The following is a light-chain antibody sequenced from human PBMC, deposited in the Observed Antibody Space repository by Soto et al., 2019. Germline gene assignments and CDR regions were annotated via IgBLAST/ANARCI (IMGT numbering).Light chain of an antibody. V-gene: IGKV1-39*01. J-gene: IGKJ1*01. Sequence: DIQMTQSPSSLSASVGDRVTITCRASQSINSYLNWYQQKPGKAPKLLIDAASSLQSGVPSRFSGSVSGTDFTLTISSLQPEDFATYYCQQSYSTPWTFGQGTKVEIK. CDR3: QQSYSTPWT. CDR1: QSINSY. CDR2: AAS.